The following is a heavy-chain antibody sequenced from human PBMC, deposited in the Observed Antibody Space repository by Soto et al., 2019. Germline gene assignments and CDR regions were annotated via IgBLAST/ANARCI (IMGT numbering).Heavy chain of an antibody. V-gene: IGHV3-30*18. CDR1: GFTFSSYG. Sequence: GSLRLSCAASGFTFSSYGIHWVRQAPGKGLEWVAFISYDGSNKYYTDSVKGRFTISRDNSKNTLYLQMNGLRGEDTAVYYCAKRRNVLRFLEWSSGMEVWGQGTTVTVSS. D-gene: IGHD3-3*01. J-gene: IGHJ6*02. CDR3: AKRRNVLRFLEWSSGMEV. CDR2: ISYDGSNK.